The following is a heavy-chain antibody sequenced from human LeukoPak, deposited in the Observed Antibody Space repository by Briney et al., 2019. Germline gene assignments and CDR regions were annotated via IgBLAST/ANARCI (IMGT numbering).Heavy chain of an antibody. V-gene: IGHV3-21*01. D-gene: IGHD4-17*01. CDR1: GFTFSSYS. Sequence: GGSLRLSCAASGFTFSSYSMNWVRQAPGKGLEWVSSISSSSSYIYYADSVKGRFTISRDNAKNSLYLQMNSLRAEDTAVYYCAKDLGDYGDEKYYFDYWGQGTLVTVSS. CDR3: AKDLGDYGDEKYYFDY. CDR2: ISSSSSYI. J-gene: IGHJ4*02.